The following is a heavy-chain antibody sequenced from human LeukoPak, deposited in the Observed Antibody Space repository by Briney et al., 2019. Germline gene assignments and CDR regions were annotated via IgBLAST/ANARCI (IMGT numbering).Heavy chain of an antibody. CDR2: INHSGST. V-gene: IGHV4-34*01. CDR3: ARGRNVGYCSSNSCSFDY. CDR1: GGSFSGYY. D-gene: IGHD2-2*01. J-gene: IGHJ4*02. Sequence: SETLSLTCAVHGGSFSGYYWSWIRQPPGKGLEWIGEINHSGSTNYNPSLKSRVTISGDTSNNRFSLKLTSVTAADTALYYCARGRNVGYCSSNSCSFDYWGQGTLVTVSS.